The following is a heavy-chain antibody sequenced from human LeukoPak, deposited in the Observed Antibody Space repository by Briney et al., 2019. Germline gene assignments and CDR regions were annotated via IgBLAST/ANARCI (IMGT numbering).Heavy chain of an antibody. J-gene: IGHJ4*02. CDR3: ARVDCSSGRCYTLDFDY. CDR2: INPSGGST. Sequence: ASVKVSCKASGYTFTSYYMHWVRQAPGQGLEWMGIINPSGGSTSYAPKFQGRVTVTRDTSTSTVYMELRSLRSEDTAVYYCARVDCSSGRCYTLDFDYWGQGPLVTVSS. D-gene: IGHD2-2*02. V-gene: IGHV1-46*03. CDR1: GYTFTSYY.